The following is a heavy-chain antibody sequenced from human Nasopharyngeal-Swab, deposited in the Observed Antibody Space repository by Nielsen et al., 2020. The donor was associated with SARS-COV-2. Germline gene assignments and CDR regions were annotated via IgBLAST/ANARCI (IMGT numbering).Heavy chain of an antibody. V-gene: IGHV3-74*01. CDR1: GFTFSSYW. D-gene: IGHD4-17*01. J-gene: IGHJ4*02. CDR3: ARHDYGENY. CDR2: INSDGGST. Sequence: GEFLKISCAASGFTFSSYWMHWVRQAPGKGLVWVSRINSDGGSTSYADSVKGRFTISRDNAKNTLYLQMNSLRAEDTAVYYCARHDYGENYWGQGTLVTVSS.